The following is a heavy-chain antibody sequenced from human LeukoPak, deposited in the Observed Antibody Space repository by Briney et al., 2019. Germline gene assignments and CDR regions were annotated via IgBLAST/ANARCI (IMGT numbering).Heavy chain of an antibody. CDR1: GFTVSSNY. D-gene: IGHD2-2*01. CDR2: IYSGGST. V-gene: IGHV3-53*01. Sequence: GGSLRLSCAASGFTVSSNYMSWVRQAPGKGLEWVSVIYSGGSTYYADSVKGRFTISRDNSKNTLYLQMNSLRAEDTAVYYCARTVPSLNWFDPWGQGTLVTVSS. J-gene: IGHJ5*02. CDR3: ARTVPSLNWFDP.